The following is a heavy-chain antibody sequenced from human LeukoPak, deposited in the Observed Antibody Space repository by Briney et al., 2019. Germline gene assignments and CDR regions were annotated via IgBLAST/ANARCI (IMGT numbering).Heavy chain of an antibody. Sequence: PSETLSLTCTVSGGSISSYYWSWIRQPPGKGLEWIGYIYYSGSTNYNPSLKSRVTISVDTSKNQFSLKLSSVTAADTAVYYCARVRVDFWSGYSILDYLDYWGQGTLVTVSS. V-gene: IGHV4-59*01. J-gene: IGHJ4*02. CDR3: ARVRVDFWSGYSILDYLDY. CDR1: GGSISSYY. CDR2: IYYSGST. D-gene: IGHD3-3*01.